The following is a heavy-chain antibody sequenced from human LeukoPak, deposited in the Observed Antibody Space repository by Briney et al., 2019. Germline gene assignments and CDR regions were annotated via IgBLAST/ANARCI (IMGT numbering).Heavy chain of an antibody. D-gene: IGHD4-17*01. CDR2: IIPILGIA. J-gene: IGHJ6*02. CDR3: ARDVRDYGYYYGMDV. Sequence: GSSVKVSFKASGGTFSSYAISWVRQAPGQGLEWMGRIIPILGIANYAQKFQGRVTITADKSTSTAYMELSSLRSEDTAVYYCARDVRDYGYYYGMDVWGQGTTVTVSS. V-gene: IGHV1-69*04. CDR1: GGTFSSYA.